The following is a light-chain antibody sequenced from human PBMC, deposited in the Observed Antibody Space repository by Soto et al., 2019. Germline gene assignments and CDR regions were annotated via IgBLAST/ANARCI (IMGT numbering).Light chain of an antibody. Sequence: EIVMTQSPATLSVSPGERATLSCRASQSVTGSLAWYQQKPGQAPRLLIYDASNRATGIPARFSGSGSGTDFTLTIRRLEPEDFAVYYCQQYGSSYPWTFGQGTKVDIK. CDR2: DAS. V-gene: IGKV3-20*01. CDR1: QSVTGS. J-gene: IGKJ1*01. CDR3: QQYGSSYPWT.